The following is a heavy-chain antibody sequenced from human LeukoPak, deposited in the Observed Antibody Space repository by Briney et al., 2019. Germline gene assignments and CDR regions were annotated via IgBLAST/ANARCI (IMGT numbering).Heavy chain of an antibody. CDR1: GFTFSDYY. V-gene: IGHV3-11*01. CDR2: ISSGSTI. Sequence: GGSLRLSCAASGFTFSDYYISWIRQAPGKGLEWVSFISSGSTIHYADSVKGRFTISRDNAKNSLYLQMNSLRAEDTAVYYCARGAPPIYYGSGSRLDYWGQGTLVTVSS. D-gene: IGHD3-10*01. J-gene: IGHJ4*02. CDR3: ARGAPPIYYGSGSRLDY.